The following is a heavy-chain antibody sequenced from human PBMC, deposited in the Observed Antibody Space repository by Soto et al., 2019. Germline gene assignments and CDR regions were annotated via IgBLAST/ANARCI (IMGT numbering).Heavy chain of an antibody. CDR3: ARARRLVTNYYYYGTDV. CDR1: GGSFSGYY. J-gene: IGHJ6*02. D-gene: IGHD6-6*01. V-gene: IGHV4-34*01. CDR2: INHSGST. Sequence: QVQLQQWGAGLLKPSETLSLTCAVYGGSFSGYYWSWIRQPPGKGLEWIGEINHSGSTNYNPSLKSRVTISVDTSKNQFSLKLSSVTAADTAVYYCARARRLVTNYYYYGTDVWGQGTTVTVSS.